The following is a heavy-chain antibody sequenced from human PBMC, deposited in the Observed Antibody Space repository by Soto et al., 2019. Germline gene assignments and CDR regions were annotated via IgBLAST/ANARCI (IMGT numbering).Heavy chain of an antibody. CDR2: IYYSGST. Sequence: SETLSLTCTVSGGSISSSSYYWGWIRQPPGKGLEWIGSIYYSGSTYCNPSLKSRVTISVDTSKNQFSLKLSSVTAADTAVYYCARLEMATITGWGQGTLVTVSS. CDR3: ARLEMATITG. CDR1: GGSISSSSYY. J-gene: IGHJ4*02. V-gene: IGHV4-39*01. D-gene: IGHD5-12*01.